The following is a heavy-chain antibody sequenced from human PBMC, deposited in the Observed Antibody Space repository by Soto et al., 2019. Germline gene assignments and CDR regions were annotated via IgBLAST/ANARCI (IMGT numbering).Heavy chain of an antibody. CDR1: GGTFSSYA. J-gene: IGHJ3*01. V-gene: IGHV1-69*13. CDR3: AKDTRVASGASDAFDF. D-gene: IGHD5-12*01. CDR2: IIPIFGTA. Sequence: SVKVSCKASGGTFSSYAISWVRQAPGQGLEWMGGIIPIFGTANYAQKFQGRVTITADDSTSTAYMELRSLRSDDTAVYYCAKDTRVASGASDAFDFWGQGTMVTVSS.